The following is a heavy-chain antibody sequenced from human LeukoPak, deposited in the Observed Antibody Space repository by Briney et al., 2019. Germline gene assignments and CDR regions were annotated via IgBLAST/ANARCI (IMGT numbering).Heavy chain of an antibody. V-gene: IGHV3-7*01. CDR1: GFTFNKSW. J-gene: IGHJ4*02. CDR2: IKEDGTQK. D-gene: IGHD1-26*01. CDR3: ARDRESGSHDY. Sequence: PGGSLRLSCAASGFTFNKSWMSWVRQAPGKGPEWVANIKEDGTQKYYVASVKGRFTISRDNAKNSLYLQMNSLRAEDTAVYYCARDRESGSHDYWGQGTLVTVSS.